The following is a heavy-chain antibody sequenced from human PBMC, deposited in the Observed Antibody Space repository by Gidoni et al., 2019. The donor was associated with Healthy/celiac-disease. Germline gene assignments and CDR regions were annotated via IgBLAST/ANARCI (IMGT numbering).Heavy chain of an antibody. CDR2: ISYDGSNK. J-gene: IGHJ1*01. Sequence: QVQLVESGGGVVQPGRSLRLSCAASGFTFSIYGMHWVRQAPGKGLEWVAVISYDGSNKYYADSVKGRFTISRDNSKNTLYLQMNSLRAEDTAVYYCAKNGKRGYGYNGEYFQHWGQGTLVTVSS. CDR1: GFTFSIYG. CDR3: AKNGKRGYGYNGEYFQH. D-gene: IGHD5-18*01. V-gene: IGHV3-30*18.